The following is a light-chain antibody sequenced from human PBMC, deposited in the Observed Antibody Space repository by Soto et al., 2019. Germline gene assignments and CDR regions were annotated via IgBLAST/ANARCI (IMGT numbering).Light chain of an antibody. CDR1: SSNIGSNN. Sequence: QSVLTQTPSASGTPGQRVNISCSGSSSNIGSNNVNWYQQLPGTAPKLLIYSNNQRPSGVPDRFSGSKSGTSASLAISGPQSEDEADYDCEAWDDSLNGVVFGGGTKVTVL. CDR3: EAWDDSLNGVV. J-gene: IGLJ2*01. CDR2: SNN. V-gene: IGLV1-44*01.